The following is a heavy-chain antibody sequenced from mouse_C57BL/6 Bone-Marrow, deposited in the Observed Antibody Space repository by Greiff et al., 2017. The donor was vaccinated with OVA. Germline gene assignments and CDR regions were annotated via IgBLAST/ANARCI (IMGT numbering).Heavy chain of an antibody. CDR3: ASEGLYGYDSWFAY. D-gene: IGHD2-2*01. Sequence: QVQLQQSGAELVRPGTSVKMSCKASGYTFTNYWIGWAKQRPGHGLEWIGDIYPGGGYTNYNEKFKGKATLTADKSSSTAYMQFSSLTSEDSAIYDCASEGLYGYDSWFAYWGQGTLVTVSA. CDR1: GYTFTNYW. V-gene: IGHV1-63*01. J-gene: IGHJ3*01. CDR2: IYPGGGYT.